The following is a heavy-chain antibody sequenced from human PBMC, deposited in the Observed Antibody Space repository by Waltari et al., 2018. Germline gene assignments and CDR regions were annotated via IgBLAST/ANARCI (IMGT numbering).Heavy chain of an antibody. D-gene: IGHD1-26*01. CDR3: ARDRRGSYCFDY. CDR1: GFTFSSSC. Sequence: EVQLVESGGGLVQPGGSLRLSCAASGFTFSSSCLNWFRQAPGKGLEWVSYISSSSSTIYYADSVKGRFTISRDNAKNSLYLQMNSLRAEDTAVYYCARDRRGSYCFDYWGQGTLVTVSS. V-gene: IGHV3-48*04. J-gene: IGHJ4*02. CDR2: ISSSSSTI.